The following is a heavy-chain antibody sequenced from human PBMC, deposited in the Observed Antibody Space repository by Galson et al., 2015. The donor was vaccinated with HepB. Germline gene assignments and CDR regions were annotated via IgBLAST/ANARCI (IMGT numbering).Heavy chain of an antibody. V-gene: IGHV3-48*04. J-gene: IGHJ4*02. D-gene: IGHD4/OR15-4a*01. CDR1: GFPFSAYS. CDR3: ARLIMGSPDDS. CDR2: ISSSSQNT. Sequence: SLRLSCAASGFPFSAYSMHWVRQAPGKGLEWVSYISSSSQNTNYADSVKGRFTISRDNAENSLYLQMNSLRVEDTAVYYCARLIMGSPDDSWGQGTLVTVSS.